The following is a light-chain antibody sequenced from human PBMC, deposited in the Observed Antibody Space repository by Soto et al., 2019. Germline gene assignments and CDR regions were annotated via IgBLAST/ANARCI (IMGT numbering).Light chain of an antibody. CDR2: GAS. CDR3: QQRRNWPLT. V-gene: IGKV3D-20*02. CDR1: HSVSSRY. J-gene: IGKJ4*01. Sequence: EIVLTQSPATLSFSPGERATLSCRASHSVSSRYLAWYQQKPGQAPRLLIYGASSRATGIPDRFSGSGSGTDFTLTISSLEPEDFAVYYCQQRRNWPLTFGGGTKVDIK.